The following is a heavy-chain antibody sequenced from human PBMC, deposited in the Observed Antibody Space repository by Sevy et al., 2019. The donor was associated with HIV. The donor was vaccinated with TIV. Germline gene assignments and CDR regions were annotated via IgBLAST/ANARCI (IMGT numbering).Heavy chain of an antibody. D-gene: IGHD3-22*01. J-gene: IGHJ4*02. V-gene: IGHV3-7*03. CDR3: ARDRPYSSGYSHFDY. CDR1: GFTFSSYW. Sequence: GGSLRLSCAASGFTFSSYWMSWVRQAPGKGLEWVANIKQDGSEKYYVDSVKGRFTISRDNAKNSLYLQMNSLRAEDTAVYYCARDRPYSSGYSHFDYWGQRTLVTVSS. CDR2: IKQDGSEK.